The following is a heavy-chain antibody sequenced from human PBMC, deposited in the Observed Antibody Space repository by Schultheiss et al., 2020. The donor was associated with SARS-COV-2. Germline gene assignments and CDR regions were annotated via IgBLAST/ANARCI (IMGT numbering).Heavy chain of an antibody. CDR2: ISGSGGST. V-gene: IGHV3-23*01. Sequence: GGSLRLSCTASGFTFGDYAMSWFRQAPGKGLEWVSAISGSGGSTYYADSVKGRFTISRDNSKNTLYLQMNSLRAEDTAVYYCARPGGGSYYYYGMDVWGQGTTVTVSS. CDR1: GFTFGDYA. J-gene: IGHJ6*02. D-gene: IGHD1-26*01. CDR3: ARPGGGSYYYYGMDV.